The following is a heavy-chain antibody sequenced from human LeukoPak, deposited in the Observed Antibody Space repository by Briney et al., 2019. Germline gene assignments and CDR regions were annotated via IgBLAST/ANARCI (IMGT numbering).Heavy chain of an antibody. V-gene: IGHV1-69*06. J-gene: IGHJ4*02. CDR2: IIPIFGTA. Sequence: SVKVSCKASGGTFSSYAISWARQAPGQGLEWMGGIIPIFGTANYAQKFQGRVTITADKSTSTAYMELSSLRSEDTAVYYCARSPIKDIAAASYYFDYWGQGTLVTVSS. CDR3: ARSPIKDIAAASYYFDY. D-gene: IGHD6-13*01. CDR1: GGTFSSYA.